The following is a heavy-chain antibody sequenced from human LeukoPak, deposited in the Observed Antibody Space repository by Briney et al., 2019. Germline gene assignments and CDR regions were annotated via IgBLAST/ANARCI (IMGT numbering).Heavy chain of an antibody. CDR2: IIPIFGTA. V-gene: IGHV1-69*06. CDR3: ASTTVTNEVDY. CDR1: GGTLSSYA. D-gene: IGHD4-17*01. Sequence: ASVKVSCKASGGTLSSYAISWVRQAPGQGIEWMGRIIPIFGTANYAQKFQGRVTITADKSTSTAYMELSSLRSEDTAVYYCASTTVTNEVDYWGQGTLVTVSS. J-gene: IGHJ4*02.